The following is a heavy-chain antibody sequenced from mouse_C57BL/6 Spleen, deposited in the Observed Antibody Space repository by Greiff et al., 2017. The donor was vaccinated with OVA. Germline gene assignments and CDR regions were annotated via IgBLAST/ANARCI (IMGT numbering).Heavy chain of an antibody. J-gene: IGHJ3*01. Sequence: EVQVVESGGGLVKPGGSLKLSCAASGFTFSSYAMSWVRQTPEKRLEWVATISDGGSYTYYPDNVKGRFTISRDNAKNNLYLQMSHLKSEDTSMYYCARDYDYVRAWFAYWGQGTLVTVSA. CDR1: GFTFSSYA. V-gene: IGHV5-4*01. CDR2: ISDGGSYT. CDR3: ARDYDYVRAWFAY. D-gene: IGHD2-4*01.